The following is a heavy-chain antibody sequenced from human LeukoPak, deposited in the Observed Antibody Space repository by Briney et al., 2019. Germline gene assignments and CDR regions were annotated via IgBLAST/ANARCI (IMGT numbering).Heavy chain of an antibody. J-gene: IGHJ6*02. CDR3: AIRSKYYYGMDV. CDR1: GGSISSSSYY. CDR2: IYYSGST. Sequence: SETLSLTCTVSGGSISSSSYYWGWIRQPPGKGLEWIGSIYYSGSTYYNPSLKSRVTISVDTSKNQFSLKLSSVTAADTAVYYCAIRSKYYYGMDVWGQGTTVIVSS. V-gene: IGHV4-39*01. D-gene: IGHD2-21*01.